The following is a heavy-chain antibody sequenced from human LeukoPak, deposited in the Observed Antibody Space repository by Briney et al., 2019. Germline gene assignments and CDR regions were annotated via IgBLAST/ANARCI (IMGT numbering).Heavy chain of an antibody. Sequence: SQTLSLTCAVYGGSFSDYFWGWIRQPPGKGLEWIGEIHHSGRTYYNPSLKSRVTISADTSKNQFSLNLSSVTAADTAVYYCARDVVVVLAAIHYGMDVWGQGTTVTVSS. D-gene: IGHD2-2*01. CDR2: IHHSGRT. CDR3: ARDVVVVLAAIHYGMDV. V-gene: IGHV4-34*01. CDR1: GGSFSDYF. J-gene: IGHJ6*02.